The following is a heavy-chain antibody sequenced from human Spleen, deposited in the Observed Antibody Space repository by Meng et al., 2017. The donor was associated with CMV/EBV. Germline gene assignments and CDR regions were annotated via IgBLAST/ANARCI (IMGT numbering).Heavy chain of an antibody. J-gene: IGHJ6*02. CDR1: GFTFDSYA. CDR3: TRESFMYYDFWSGYLGYGMDV. Sequence: GRSLRLSCAASGFTFDSYAMSWVRQPPGKGLEWVGFIRSKAYGGTTEYAASVKGRFTISRDDSKSIAYLQMNSLKTEDTAVYYCTRESFMYYDFWSGYLGYGMDVWGQGTTVTVSS. V-gene: IGHV3-49*04. D-gene: IGHD3-3*01. CDR2: IRSKAYGGTT.